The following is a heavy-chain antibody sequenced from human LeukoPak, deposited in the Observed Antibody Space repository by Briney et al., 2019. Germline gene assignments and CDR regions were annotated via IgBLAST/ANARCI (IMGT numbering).Heavy chain of an antibody. J-gene: IGHJ4*02. CDR3: AREDGYCSGGNCYSYFDS. D-gene: IGHD2-15*01. CDR1: GFIFSDYG. V-gene: IGHV3-33*01. Sequence: PGRSLRLSCAASGFIFSDYGMHWVRQAPGKGLEWVAVIWNNGNNRYADSVRGRFTISRDDSKNTLYLQMDSLRAEDTAVYFCAREDGYCSGGNCYSYFDSWGQGTLVTVSS. CDR2: IWNNGNNR.